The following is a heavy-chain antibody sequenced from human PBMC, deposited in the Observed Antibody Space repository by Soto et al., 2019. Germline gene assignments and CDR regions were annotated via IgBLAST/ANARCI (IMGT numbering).Heavy chain of an antibody. V-gene: IGHV1-18*01. J-gene: IGHJ4*02. D-gene: IGHD1-26*01. CDR2: ISGYNSNT. CDR1: GYSFSNYG. Sequence: ASVKVSCKASGYSFSNYGITWVRQAPGQGLEWMGWISGYNSNTNYAQKFEGRVRMTKDTTRSTAYLEVRSLRFDDTAVYYCGRERQWEPVPYWGQGPPVTVSS. CDR3: GRERQWEPVPY.